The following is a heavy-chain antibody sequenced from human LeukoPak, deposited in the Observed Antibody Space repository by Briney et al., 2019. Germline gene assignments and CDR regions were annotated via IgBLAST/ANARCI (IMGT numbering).Heavy chain of an antibody. V-gene: IGHV4-59*11. D-gene: IGHD6-25*01. CDR3: ARINSGWYFDY. Sequence: TSAESLSLTCIVSGVSITRHYWTWIRQHPGKGMEYIGYIYYSGTTNYNPSLESLVTISVDRTKNQYSLKLTSVTAEDTAVYYCARINSGWYFDYWGQGTLVTVSS. J-gene: IGHJ4*02. CDR2: IYYSGTT. CDR1: GVSITRHY.